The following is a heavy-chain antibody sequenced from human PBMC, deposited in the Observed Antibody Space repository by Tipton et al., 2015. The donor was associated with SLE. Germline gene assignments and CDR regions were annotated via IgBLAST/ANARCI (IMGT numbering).Heavy chain of an antibody. D-gene: IGHD1-26*01. J-gene: IGHJ4*02. V-gene: IGHV3-23*01. CDR1: GFTFLRHG. Sequence: SLRLSCATSGFTFLRHGMGWVRQAPGKGLEWVSVTSVSGGGTHYINSARGRFTISRDISRDILYLQMNSLRGEDTALYYCVLRPDNEGAGRGYWGQGILVTVSS. CDR2: TSVSGGGT. CDR3: VLRPDNEGAGRGY.